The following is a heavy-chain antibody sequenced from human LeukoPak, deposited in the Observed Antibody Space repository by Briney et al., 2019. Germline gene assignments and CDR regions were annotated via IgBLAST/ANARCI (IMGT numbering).Heavy chain of an antibody. CDR3: AELGITMIGGV. J-gene: IGHJ6*04. Sequence: GGSLRLSCAASGFTFSNAWMNWVRQTPGKGLEWVSYISSSGSTIYYADSVKGRFTISRDNAKNSLYLQMNSLRAEDTAVYYCAELGITMIGGVWGKGTTVTISS. D-gene: IGHD3-10*02. CDR2: ISSSGSTI. V-gene: IGHV3-48*03. CDR1: GFTFSNAW.